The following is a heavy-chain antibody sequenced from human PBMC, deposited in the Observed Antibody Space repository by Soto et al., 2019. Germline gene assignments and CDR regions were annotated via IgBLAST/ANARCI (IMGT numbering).Heavy chain of an antibody. CDR3: ASAQLNDYWNYYYYGMDV. Sequence: LGESLKISCKGSGYSFTSYWIGWVRQMPGKGLEWMGIIYPGDSDTRYSPSFQGQVTISADKSISTAYLQWSSLKASDTAMYYCASAQLNDYWNYYYYGMDVWGQGTTVTVSS. D-gene: IGHD4-17*01. J-gene: IGHJ6*02. CDR1: GYSFTSYW. CDR2: IYPGDSDT. V-gene: IGHV5-51*01.